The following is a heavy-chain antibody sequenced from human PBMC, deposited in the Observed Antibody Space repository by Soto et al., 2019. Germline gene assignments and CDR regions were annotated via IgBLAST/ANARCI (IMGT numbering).Heavy chain of an antibody. V-gene: IGHV4-61*01. J-gene: IGHJ6*02. CDR2: ISYSGST. Sequence: QVQLQEPGPGLVKPSETLSLTCTVSGASVYRGNYFWTWVRQPPGKGLEWVGFISYSGSTNYNPSLKSRVTISVDTSKNQFSLKLNSVTAADTATYYCTRESTRYGMDVWGQGTTVTVSS. CDR3: TRESTRYGMDV. CDR1: GASVYRGNYF.